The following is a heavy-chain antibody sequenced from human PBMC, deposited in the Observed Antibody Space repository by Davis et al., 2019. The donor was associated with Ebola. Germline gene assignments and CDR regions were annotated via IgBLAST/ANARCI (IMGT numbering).Heavy chain of an antibody. V-gene: IGHV3-30*14. CDR2: ISYDGSNK. Sequence: GESLKISCAASGFTFSSYAMHWVRQAPGKGLEWVAVISYDGSNKYYADSVKGRFTISRDNSKNTLYLQMNSLRAEDTAVYFCARGYEFWSGSFFDHWGQGTLVTVSS. CDR3: ARGYEFWSGSFFDH. J-gene: IGHJ4*02. D-gene: IGHD3-3*01. CDR1: GFTFSSYA.